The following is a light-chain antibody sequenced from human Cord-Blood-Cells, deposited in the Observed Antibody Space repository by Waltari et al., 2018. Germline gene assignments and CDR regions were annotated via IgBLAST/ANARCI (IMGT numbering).Light chain of an antibody. Sequence: QSVLTQPPSPSGNLGQRFTISCSGSSSNIGRNTVYWYQQLPGTAPKLLIYRNNQRPSGVPDRFSGSKSGTSASLAISGLRSEDEADYYCAAWDDSLSVAVFGGGTQLTVL. CDR1: SSNIGRNT. J-gene: IGLJ7*01. CDR3: AAWDDSLSVAV. CDR2: RNN. V-gene: IGLV1-47*01.